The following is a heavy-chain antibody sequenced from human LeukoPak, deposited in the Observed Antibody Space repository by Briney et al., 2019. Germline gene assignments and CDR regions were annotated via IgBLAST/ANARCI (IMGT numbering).Heavy chain of an antibody. CDR2: IKQDGSEK. CDR1: GFTFSSYW. J-gene: IGHJ4*02. Sequence: PGGSLRLSCAASGFTFSSYWMSWVRQAPGKGLEWVANIKQDGSEKYYVDSVKGRFTISRDNAKNSLYLQMNSLRAEDTAVYYCARDPSTAVYYFDYWGQGTLVTVSS. CDR3: ARDPSTAVYYFDY. D-gene: IGHD4-11*01. V-gene: IGHV3-7*01.